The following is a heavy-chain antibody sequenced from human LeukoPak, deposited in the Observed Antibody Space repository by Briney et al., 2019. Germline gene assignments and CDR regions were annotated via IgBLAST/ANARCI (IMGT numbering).Heavy chain of an antibody. Sequence: SETLSLTCTVSGGSISSSSYYWGWLRQPPGKGLEWIGSIYYSGSTYYNPSLKSRVTISVDTSKNQFSLKLTSVTAADTALYYCARHELNTSWFGVNAFDIWGQGTMVTVSS. J-gene: IGHJ3*02. D-gene: IGHD3-10*01. CDR3: ARHELNTSWFGVNAFDI. CDR2: IYYSGST. V-gene: IGHV4-39*01. CDR1: GGSISSSSYY.